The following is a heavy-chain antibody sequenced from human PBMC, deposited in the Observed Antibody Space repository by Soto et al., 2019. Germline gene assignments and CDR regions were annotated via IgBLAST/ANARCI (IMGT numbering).Heavy chain of an antibody. Sequence: PGGSLRLSCAASGFTFTRYSMNWVRQAPGKGLEWVSSISSTTNYIYYGDAMKGRFTISSDNAKNSLYLEMNSLRAEDTAVYYCARESEDLTSNFDDWGQGTMVTVSS. CDR2: ISSTTNYI. D-gene: IGHD2-21*01. J-gene: IGHJ4*02. V-gene: IGHV3-21*06. CDR3: ARESEDLTSNFDD. CDR1: GFTFTRYS.